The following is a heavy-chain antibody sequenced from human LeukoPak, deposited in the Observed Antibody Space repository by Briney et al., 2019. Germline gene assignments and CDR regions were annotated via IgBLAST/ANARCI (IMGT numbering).Heavy chain of an antibody. D-gene: IGHD3-10*01. CDR2: ISYDGSNK. CDR1: GFTFSSYG. Sequence: GGSLRLSCAASGFTFSSYGMHWVRQAPGKGLEWVAVISYDGSNKYYADSVKGRFTISRDNSKNTLYLQMNSLRAEDTAVYYCALLYGSGSFLEDADAFDIWGQGTMVTVSS. V-gene: IGHV3-30*19. CDR3: ALLYGSGSFLEDADAFDI. J-gene: IGHJ3*02.